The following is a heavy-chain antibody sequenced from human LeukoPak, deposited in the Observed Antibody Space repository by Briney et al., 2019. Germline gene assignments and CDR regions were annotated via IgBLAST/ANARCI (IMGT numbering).Heavy chain of an antibody. Sequence: GESLKISCKGSGYGFATYWIGWVRQMPGKGLEWMGIMYPGNSNTRYSPSFQGQVTMSADKSINTAYLQWSSLKASDTAIYYCARRGEAMDPFDYWGQGTLVTVSS. CDR2: MYPGNSNT. V-gene: IGHV5-51*01. D-gene: IGHD5-18*01. J-gene: IGHJ4*02. CDR1: GYGFATYW. CDR3: ARRGEAMDPFDY.